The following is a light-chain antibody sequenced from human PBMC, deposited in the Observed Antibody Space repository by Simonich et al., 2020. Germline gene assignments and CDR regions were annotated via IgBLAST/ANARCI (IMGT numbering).Light chain of an antibody. J-gene: IGLJ2*01. Sequence: QSALTPPASVSGSPGQSITISFTGTSSDVGGYNYVSWYQQPPGKAPKLMIYDVSNRPSVVSNRFSGSKSGNTASLTISGLQAEDEADYYCCSYAGSSTVVFGGGTKLTVL. V-gene: IGLV2-14*01. CDR2: DVS. CDR3: CSYAGSSTVV. CDR1: SSDVGGYNY.